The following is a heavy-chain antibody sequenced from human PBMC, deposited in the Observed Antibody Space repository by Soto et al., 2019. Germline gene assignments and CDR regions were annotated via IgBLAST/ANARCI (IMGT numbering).Heavy chain of an antibody. CDR1: GGSISSGDYY. CDR2: IYYSGST. J-gene: IGHJ5*02. CDR3: SSRGYKPPANAFDP. D-gene: IGHD1-1*01. V-gene: IGHV4-30-4*01. Sequence: PSETLSLTCTVSGGSISSGDYYWSWIRQPPGKGLEWIGYIYYSGSTYYNPSLKSRVTISVDTSKNQLHLKLSSVTAADTAVYYCSSRGYKPPANAFDPWGQGNLVTVSS.